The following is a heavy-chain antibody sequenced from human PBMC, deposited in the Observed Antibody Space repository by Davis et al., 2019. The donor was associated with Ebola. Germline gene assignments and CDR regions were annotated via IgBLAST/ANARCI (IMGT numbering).Heavy chain of an antibody. Sequence: GGSLRLSCAASGFTFGVYSMNWVRQAPGRGLEWVAFVRSHGSDDHYADSVKGRFTISRDNSKNTLYLQMNSLRPEDTAVYYCARDSDDYSFDYWGQGTLVTVSS. CDR3: ARDSDDYSFDY. V-gene: IGHV3-30*02. J-gene: IGHJ4*02. CDR2: VRSHGSDD. CDR1: GFTFGVYS. D-gene: IGHD4-11*01.